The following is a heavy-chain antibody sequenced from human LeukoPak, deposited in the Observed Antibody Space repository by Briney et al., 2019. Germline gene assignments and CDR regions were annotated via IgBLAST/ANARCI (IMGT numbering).Heavy chain of an antibody. D-gene: IGHD1-26*01. Sequence: ASVKVSCKVSGYTLTELSMHWVRQAPGKGLEWMGGFDPEDGETIYAQKFQGRVTMTEDTSTDTAYMELSSLRSEDTAVYYCATDRLVGATRSFDYWGQGTLVTVPS. CDR1: GYTLTELS. CDR2: FDPEDGET. CDR3: ATDRLVGATRSFDY. J-gene: IGHJ4*02. V-gene: IGHV1-24*01.